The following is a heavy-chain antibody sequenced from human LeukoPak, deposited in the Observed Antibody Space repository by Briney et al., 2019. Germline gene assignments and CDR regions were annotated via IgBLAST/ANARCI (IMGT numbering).Heavy chain of an antibody. J-gene: IGHJ4*02. Sequence: GGSLRLSCAASGFTFSNAWMSWVRQAPGKGLEWVGRIKSKTDGGTTDYAAPVKGRFTISRDDSKNTLYLQMNSLKTEDTAVYYCTTDRYYDSSGLDYWGQGTLVTVSS. CDR3: TTDRYYDSSGLDY. CDR1: GFTFSNAW. CDR2: IKSKTDGGTT. D-gene: IGHD3-22*01. V-gene: IGHV3-15*01.